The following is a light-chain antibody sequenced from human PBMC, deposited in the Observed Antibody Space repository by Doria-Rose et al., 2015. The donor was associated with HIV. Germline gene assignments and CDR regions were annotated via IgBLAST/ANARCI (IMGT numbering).Light chain of an antibody. V-gene: IGKV3-20*01. Sequence: EIVLTQSPGTLSLSPGERATLSRRASQSFSSTYLAWYQQKPGQAPSLLIYDGSTRATGITDRFSASESGTDFTLTINRLEPEDFALYYCHQYGTSWTFGQGTKVEI. CDR2: DGS. CDR1: QSFSSTY. CDR3: HQYGTSWT. J-gene: IGKJ1*01.